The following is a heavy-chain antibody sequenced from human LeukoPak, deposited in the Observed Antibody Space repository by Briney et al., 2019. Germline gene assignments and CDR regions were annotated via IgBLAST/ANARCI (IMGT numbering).Heavy chain of an antibody. J-gene: IGHJ1*01. D-gene: IGHD2-21*01. CDR2: IIPIFGTA. V-gene: IGHV1-69*13. Sequence: SVKVSCKASGGTFSSYAISWVRQAPGQGLEWMGGIIPIFGTANYAQKFQGRVTITADESTSTAYMELSSLRSEDTAVYYCARGGVIKDLYFQHWGQGTLVTVSS. CDR3: ARGGVIKDLYFQH. CDR1: GGTFSSYA.